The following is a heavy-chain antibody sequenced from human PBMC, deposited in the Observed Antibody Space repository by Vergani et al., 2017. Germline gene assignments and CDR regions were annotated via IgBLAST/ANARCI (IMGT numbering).Heavy chain of an antibody. J-gene: IGHJ5*02. CDR2: INTNTGNP. V-gene: IGHV7-4-1*02. D-gene: IGHD4-23*01. CDR1: RYTFTNYP. Sequence: QVQLLQSGSELKKPGASVRISCEASRYTFTNYPLIWVRQAPGQGLEFMGWINTNTGNPTYAQGFTGRFVFSLDTSVSTAYLQISSLKAEDTAVYYCARTDYGGTYNWFDPWGQGTLVTVSS. CDR3: ARTDYGGTYNWFDP.